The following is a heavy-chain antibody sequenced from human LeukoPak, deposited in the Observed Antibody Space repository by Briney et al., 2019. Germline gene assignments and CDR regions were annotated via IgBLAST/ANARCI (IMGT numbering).Heavy chain of an antibody. Sequence: PGGSLRLSCAASGFTFARNTMTWVRQAPGKGLEWVSSISGSGSDTYYADSVKGRFTISRDNSKNTLYLQMNSLRAEDTAVYYCARDYYYDSSGYYYYYGMDVWGQGTTVTVSS. V-gene: IGHV3-23*01. J-gene: IGHJ6*02. CDR3: ARDYYYDSSGYYYYYGMDV. D-gene: IGHD3-22*01. CDR2: ISGSGSDT. CDR1: GFTFARNT.